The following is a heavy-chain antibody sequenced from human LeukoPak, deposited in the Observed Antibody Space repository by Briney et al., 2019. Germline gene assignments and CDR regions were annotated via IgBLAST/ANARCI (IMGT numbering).Heavy chain of an antibody. J-gene: IGHJ4*02. V-gene: IGHV3-30*04. Sequence: TGGSLRLSCAASGFTFSSYAMHWVRQAPGKGLEWVAVISYDGSNKYYADSVKGRFTISRDNSKNTLYLQMNSLRAEDTAVYYCARDGRQLGFDYWGQGTLVTVSS. D-gene: IGHD6-13*01. CDR3: ARDGRQLGFDY. CDR1: GFTFSSYA. CDR2: ISYDGSNK.